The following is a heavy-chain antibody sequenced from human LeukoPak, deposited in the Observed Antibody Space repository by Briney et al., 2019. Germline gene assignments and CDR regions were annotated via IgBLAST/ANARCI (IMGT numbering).Heavy chain of an antibody. J-gene: IGHJ6*02. CDR2: IKQDGSEK. D-gene: IGHD6-6*01. CDR3: ARDVRSYYYYYGMGV. Sequence: PGGSLRLSCAASGFTFSSYWMSWVRQAPGKGLEWVANIKQDGSEKYYVDSVKGRFTISRDNAKNSLYLQMNSLRAEDTAVYYCARDVRSYYYYYGMGVWGQGTTVTVSS. V-gene: IGHV3-7*01. CDR1: GFTFSSYW.